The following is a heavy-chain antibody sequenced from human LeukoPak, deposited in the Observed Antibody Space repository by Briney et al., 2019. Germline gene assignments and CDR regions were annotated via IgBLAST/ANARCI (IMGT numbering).Heavy chain of an antibody. Sequence: GGSLRLSCAASGFAFDEYDMHWVRQTPGKGLEWVSGISWHSGTIVYADSVQGRFIISRDNAKNSLYLQMNSLRLEDTAFYYCARRVRSSNWDFDLWGRGTLVTVSS. D-gene: IGHD3-3*01. CDR1: GFAFDEYD. J-gene: IGHJ2*01. V-gene: IGHV3-9*01. CDR2: ISWHSGTI. CDR3: ARRVRSSNWDFDL.